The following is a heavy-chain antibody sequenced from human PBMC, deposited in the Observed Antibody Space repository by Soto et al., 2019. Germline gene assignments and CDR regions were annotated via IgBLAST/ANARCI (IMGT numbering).Heavy chain of an antibody. Sequence: EVQLVESGGGLVQPGGSLRLSCAASGFTFSSYAMHWVRQAPGKGLEYVSAISSNGGSTYYANSVKGRFTISRDNSKNTLYLQRGSLRAEDMAVYYCARDGGYYYGSGSYQFDYWGQGTLVTVSS. D-gene: IGHD3-10*01. CDR1: GFTFSSYA. CDR2: ISSNGGST. V-gene: IGHV3-64*01. J-gene: IGHJ4*02. CDR3: ARDGGYYYGSGSYQFDY.